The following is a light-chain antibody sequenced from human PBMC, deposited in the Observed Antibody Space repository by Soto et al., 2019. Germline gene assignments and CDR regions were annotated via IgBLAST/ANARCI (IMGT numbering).Light chain of an antibody. CDR3: QQSYSSPYT. J-gene: IGKJ2*01. Sequence: DLQMTQSPSSLSASVGDRVTITCRASQSISKYLNWYQQIPGKAPKLLIYAASRLQSGVPLRFSGRGSGTDFTLTITGLQPEDLATYYCQQSYSSPYTFGQGTRLEI. CDR1: QSISKY. CDR2: AAS. V-gene: IGKV1-39*01.